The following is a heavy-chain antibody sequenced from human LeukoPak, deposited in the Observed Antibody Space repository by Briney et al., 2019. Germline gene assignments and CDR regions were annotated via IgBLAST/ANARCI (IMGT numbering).Heavy chain of an antibody. CDR2: MNPNSGNT. V-gene: IGHV1-8*03. CDR3: ARGAQHLVEYNWFDP. J-gene: IGHJ5*02. CDR1: GYTFTSYD. Sequence: ASVRVSCKASGYTFTSYDINWVRQATGQGLEWMGWMNPNSGNTGYAQKFQGRVTITRNTSISTAYMELSSLRSEDTAVYYCARGAQHLVEYNWFDPWGQGTLVTVSS. D-gene: IGHD6-13*01.